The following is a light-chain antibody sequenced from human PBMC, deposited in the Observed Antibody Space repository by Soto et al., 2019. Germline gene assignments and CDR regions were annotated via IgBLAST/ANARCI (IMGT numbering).Light chain of an antibody. CDR1: QSVLYSSNNKNY. J-gene: IGKJ1*01. CDR2: WAS. CDR3: QQYSSTPPT. V-gene: IGKV4-1*01. Sequence: EIMMTQSPDTLSVSLGERATINCKSSQSVLYSSNNKNYLAWYHQKPGQPPKLLIYWASTRESGVPDRFSGSGSGTDFTLTISSLQAEDVAVYYCQQYSSTPPTFGQGTKVEVK.